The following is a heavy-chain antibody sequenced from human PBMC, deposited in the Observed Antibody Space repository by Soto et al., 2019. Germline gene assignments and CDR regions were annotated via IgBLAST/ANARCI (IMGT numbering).Heavy chain of an antibody. Sequence: EVQLVESGGGLVQPGGSLRLSCAASGFNFSSYWMSWVRQAPGRGPEWVGNIKEDGSEKYYVDSVNGRFTVSRDNAKNSLYLQMNRLRAEETAVYYCARATGEDKEDYWGQGTLVTVSS. CDR1: GFNFSSYW. J-gene: IGHJ4*02. D-gene: IGHD3-10*01. V-gene: IGHV3-7*02. CDR2: IKEDGSEK. CDR3: ARATGEDKEDY.